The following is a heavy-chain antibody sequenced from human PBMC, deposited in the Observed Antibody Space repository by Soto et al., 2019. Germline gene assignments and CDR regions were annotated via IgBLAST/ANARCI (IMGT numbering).Heavy chain of an antibody. V-gene: IGHV4-30-4*01. Sequence: SETLSLTCTVSGGSISSGDYYWSWIRQPPGKGLEWIGYIYYSGSTYYNPSLKSRVTISVDTSKNQFSLKLSSVTAADTAVYYCARTYSGSDGRIDPWGQGTLVTVSS. CDR2: IYYSGST. CDR1: GGSISSGDYY. CDR3: ARTYSGSDGRIDP. D-gene: IGHD1-26*01. J-gene: IGHJ5*02.